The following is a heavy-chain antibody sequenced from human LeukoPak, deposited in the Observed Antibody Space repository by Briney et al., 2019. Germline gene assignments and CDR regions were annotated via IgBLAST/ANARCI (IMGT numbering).Heavy chain of an antibody. CDR1: GGSIRTSRPY. D-gene: IGHD3-10*01. J-gene: IGHJ5*01. CDR2: VYYVGNA. V-gene: IGHV4-39*02. CDR3: ATHEEESYFES. Sequence: SETLSLPCTVSGGSIRTSRPYWGWIRQSPGKGLEWIGSVYYVGNAYYRPSLLSRATISIDTSKTHISLRLTSVTAADTAVYYCATHEEESYFESWGQGALVTVSS.